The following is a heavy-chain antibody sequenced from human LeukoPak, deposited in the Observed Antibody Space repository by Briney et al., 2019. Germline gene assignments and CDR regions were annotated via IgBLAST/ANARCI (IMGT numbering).Heavy chain of an antibody. V-gene: IGHV4-59*01. CDR3: ARDGGRIAAAGVYYYYYMDV. CDR2: IYYSGST. CDR1: GGSISSYY. Sequence: SETLSLTCTVSGGSISSYYWSWIRQPPGKGLEWIGYIYYSGSTNYNPSLKSRVTISVDTSKNQFSLKLSSVTAADTAVYYCARDGGRIAAAGVYYYYYMDVWGKGTTVTVSS. D-gene: IGHD6-13*01. J-gene: IGHJ6*03.